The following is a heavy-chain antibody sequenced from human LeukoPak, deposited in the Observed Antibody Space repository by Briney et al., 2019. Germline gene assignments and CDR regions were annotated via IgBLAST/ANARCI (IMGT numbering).Heavy chain of an antibody. D-gene: IGHD2-15*01. V-gene: IGHV1-69*13. CDR3: ARERGMGGYFDY. CDR1: GGTFSSYA. Sequence: ASVKVSCKASGGTFSSYAISWVRQASGQGLEWMGGIIPIFGTANYAQKFQGRVTITADESTSTAYMELSSLRSEDTAVYYCARERGMGGYFDYWGQGTLVTVSS. CDR2: IIPIFGTA. J-gene: IGHJ4*02.